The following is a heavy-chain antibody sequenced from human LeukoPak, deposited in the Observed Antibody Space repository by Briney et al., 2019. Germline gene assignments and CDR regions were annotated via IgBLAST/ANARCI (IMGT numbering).Heavy chain of an antibody. Sequence: PSETPSLTCTVSGGSFSNYYWSWVRQSPGKGLEWIGYIYYSGSTNYNPSLKSRVTISLDSSKNHFSLSLSSVTAADTAVYYCARDAGAAAAFYYFDFWGQGTLVTVSS. V-gene: IGHV4-59*12. CDR1: GGSFSNYY. D-gene: IGHD6-13*01. J-gene: IGHJ4*02. CDR2: IYYSGST. CDR3: ARDAGAAAAFYYFDF.